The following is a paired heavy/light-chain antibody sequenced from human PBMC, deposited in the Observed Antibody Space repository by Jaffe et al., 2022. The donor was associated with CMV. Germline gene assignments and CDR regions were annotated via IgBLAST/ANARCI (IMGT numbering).Heavy chain of an antibody. Sequence: QVQLVESGGDVVQPGGSLRLSCAASGFSFSNDAMHWVRQAPGKGLEWVAFIWYDGSERHHADSVRGRFTISRDNSKNMVFLQMNSLRAEDTALYYCARDPSGSGWALESWGQGTLVTVPS. D-gene: IGHD6-19*01. CDR3: ARDPSGSGWALES. V-gene: IGHV3-33*08. J-gene: IGHJ4*02. CDR2: IWYDGSER. CDR1: GFSFSNDA.
Light chain of an antibody. V-gene: IGLV1-44*01. J-gene: IGLJ2*01. CDR3: ATWDVSLNEVV. Sequence: QSVLTQPPSASGTPGQRVTISCSGSSSNIGSTTVNWYQQVPATAPKLVIFKDNQRPSGVPGRFSASKSGTSASLAISGLQSEDEATYYCATWDVSLNEVVFGGGTKLTVL. CDR2: KDN. CDR1: SSNIGSTT.